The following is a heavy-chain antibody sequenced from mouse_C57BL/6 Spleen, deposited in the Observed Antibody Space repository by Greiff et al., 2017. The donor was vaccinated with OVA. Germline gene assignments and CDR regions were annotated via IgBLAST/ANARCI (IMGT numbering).Heavy chain of an antibody. CDR3: ASRDQANWDEYFDV. D-gene: IGHD4-1*02. CDR2: ILPGSGST. CDR1: GYTFTGYW. V-gene: IGHV1-9*01. J-gene: IGHJ1*03. Sequence: VKLMESGAELLKPGASVKLSCKATGYTFTGYWIEWVKQRPGHGLEWIGEILPGSGSTNYNEKFKGKATFTADTSSNTAYMQLSSLTTEDSAIYYCASRDQANWDEYFDVWGTGTTVTVSS.